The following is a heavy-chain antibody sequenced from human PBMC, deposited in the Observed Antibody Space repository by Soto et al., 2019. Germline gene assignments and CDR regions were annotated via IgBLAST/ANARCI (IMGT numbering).Heavy chain of an antibody. CDR1: GFTFSNAW. Sequence: EVQLVESGGGLVKPGGSLRLSCAASGFTFSNAWMNWVRQAPGKGLEWVGRIKSKTDGGTTDYAAPVKGRFTISRDDSKNTLYLQRNSLKTEDTAVYYCTTYLYGAGKRSDYWGQGTLVTVSA. J-gene: IGHJ4*02. CDR2: IKSKTDGGTT. CDR3: TTYLYGAGKRSDY. D-gene: IGHD3-10*01. V-gene: IGHV3-15*07.